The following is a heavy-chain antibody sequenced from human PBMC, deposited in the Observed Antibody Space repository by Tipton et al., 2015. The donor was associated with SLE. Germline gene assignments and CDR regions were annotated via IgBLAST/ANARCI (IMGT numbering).Heavy chain of an antibody. CDR2: INPSGST. Sequence: TLSLTCAVYGGSFSGYYWSWIRQPPGKGLEWIGEINPSGSTNYNPSLKSRVTISVDTSKNQFSLKLSSVTAADTAVHYCARGLGAYSSGWRYYFYYMDVWGKGTTVTVSS. J-gene: IGHJ6*03. CDR1: GGSFSGYY. D-gene: IGHD6-19*01. CDR3: ARGLGAYSSGWRYYFYYMDV. V-gene: IGHV4-34*01.